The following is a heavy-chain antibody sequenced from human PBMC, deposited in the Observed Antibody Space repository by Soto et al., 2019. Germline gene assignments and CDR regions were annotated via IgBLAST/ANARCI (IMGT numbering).Heavy chain of an antibody. V-gene: IGHV3-30*18. D-gene: IGHD4-17*01. CDR3: AKTVTTPLGYYYYYMDV. J-gene: IGHJ6*03. CDR2: ISYDGSNK. Sequence: QVQLVESGGGVVQPGRSVRLSCAASGFTFSSYGMHWVRQAPGKGLEWVAVISYDGSNKYYADSVKGRFTISRDNSKNTLYLQMNSLRAEDTAVYYCAKTVTTPLGYYYYYMDVWGKETTVTVSS. CDR1: GFTFSSYG.